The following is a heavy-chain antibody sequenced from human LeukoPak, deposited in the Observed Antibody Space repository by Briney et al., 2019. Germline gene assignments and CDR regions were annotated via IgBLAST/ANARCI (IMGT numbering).Heavy chain of an antibody. CDR3: ARDPTPHCSSTSCPQGDY. CDR2: ISSSGSTI. V-gene: IGHV3-11*04. CDR1: GFTCSDYY. D-gene: IGHD2-2*01. J-gene: IGHJ4*02. Sequence: PGGSLRLSCAASGFTCSDYYMSWIRQAPGKGLEWVSYISSSGSTIYYADSVKGRFTISSDNAKTSLYLQMNSLRAEDTAVYYCARDPTPHCSSTSCPQGDYWGQGTLVTVSS.